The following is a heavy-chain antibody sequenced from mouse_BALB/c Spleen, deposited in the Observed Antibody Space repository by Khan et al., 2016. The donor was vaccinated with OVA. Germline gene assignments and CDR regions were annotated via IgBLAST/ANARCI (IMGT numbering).Heavy chain of an antibody. CDR1: GFTFSNYA. CDR2: ISSGDST. V-gene: IGHV5-6-5*01. Sequence: EVELVESGGGLVKPGGSLKLSCAASGFTFSNYAMSWVRQSPEKRLEWVASISSGDSTYYPDSVKGRFTIDRDNARNILYLQMSSLRSEDTSMYYCARDDWFAYWGQGTLVTVSA. CDR3: ARDDWFAY. J-gene: IGHJ3*01.